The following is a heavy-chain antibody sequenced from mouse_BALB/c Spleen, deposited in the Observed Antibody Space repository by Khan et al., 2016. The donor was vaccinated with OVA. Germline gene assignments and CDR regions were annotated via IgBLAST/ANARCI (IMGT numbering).Heavy chain of an antibody. CDR3: SSGLKYGNLDY. D-gene: IGHD2-10*02. V-gene: IGHV9-2-1*01. Sequence: QIQLVQSGPELKKPGETVKISCKASGYTFTDYSMHWVKQAPGKGLKWMGWINTETGEPTYADDFKGRFAFSLETSASTAYLQINNLKNEDTATYFWSSGLKYGNLDYWGQGTTLTVSS. J-gene: IGHJ2*01. CDR1: GYTFTDYS. CDR2: INTETGEP.